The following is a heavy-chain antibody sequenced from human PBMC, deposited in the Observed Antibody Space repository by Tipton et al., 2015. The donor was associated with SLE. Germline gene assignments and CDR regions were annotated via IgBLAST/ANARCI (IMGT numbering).Heavy chain of an antibody. CDR2: LHHSGSS. D-gene: IGHD5/OR15-5a*01. V-gene: IGHV4-34*01. CDR1: GGSFSGYY. CDR3: ARGSGGLYDSDY. Sequence: LRLSCTVSGGSFSGYYWSWIRQPPGKGLEWIGELHHSGSSNYNPSLKSRVSISIDTSKNQFSLKLSSVTAADTAVYYCARGSGGLYDSDYWGQGMLVTVSS. J-gene: IGHJ4*02.